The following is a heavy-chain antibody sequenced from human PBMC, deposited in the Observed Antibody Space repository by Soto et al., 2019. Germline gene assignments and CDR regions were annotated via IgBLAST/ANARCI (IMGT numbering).Heavy chain of an antibody. J-gene: IGHJ6*02. D-gene: IGHD5-18*01. V-gene: IGHV1-18*01. CDR1: GYTSINYG. Sequence: ASVKVSCKNSGYTSINYGITWLLQAPGQGPKWMGWISPYKDDTKYAQKFQGRVTMTTDTSTRTAYMEMRSLRSDDTAIYYCARDGFYACSGGYSYGYSPPRYYAMDVGGQGTTVTVSS. CDR3: ARDGFYACSGGYSYGYSPPRYYAMDV. CDR2: ISPYKDDT.